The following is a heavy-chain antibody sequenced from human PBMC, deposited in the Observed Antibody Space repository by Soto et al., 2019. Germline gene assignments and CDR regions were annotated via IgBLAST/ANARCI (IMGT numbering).Heavy chain of an antibody. CDR2: ISGRGGST. D-gene: IGHD3-3*01. CDR1: GFTFTSYA. V-gene: IGHV3-23*01. CDR3: AKDRTSGATPGDAFDI. Sequence: GGSLRLSCAASGFTFTSYAMSWDRQAPGKGLEWVSAISGRGGSTYYADSVKGRFTISRDNSKNTLYLQMNSLRAEDTAVYYCAKDRTSGATPGDAFDIWGQGTMVTVSS. J-gene: IGHJ3*02.